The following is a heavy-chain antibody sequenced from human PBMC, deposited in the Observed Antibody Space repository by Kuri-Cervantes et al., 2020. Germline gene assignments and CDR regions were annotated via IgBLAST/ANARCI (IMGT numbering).Heavy chain of an antibody. D-gene: IGHD6-13*01. V-gene: IGHV3-23*01. CDR2: ISGSGGST. J-gene: IGHJ2*01. CDR1: GFTFSSYA. CDR3: ASGIAAAGWATETWYFDL. Sequence: GESLKISCAASGFTFSSYAMSWVRQAPGKGLEWVSAISGSGGSTYYADSVKGRFTISRDNSKNTLYLQMNSLRAEDTAVCYCASGIAAAGWATETWYFDLWGRGTLVTVSS.